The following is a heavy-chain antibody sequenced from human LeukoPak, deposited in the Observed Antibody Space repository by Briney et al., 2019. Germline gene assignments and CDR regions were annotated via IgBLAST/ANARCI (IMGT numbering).Heavy chain of an antibody. CDR1: GFTFSTYG. Sequence: PGGSLRLSCEASGFTFSTYGMHWVRQAPGKGLEWVAFIRYDGSNKYYADSVKGRFTISRDNSKNMLYVQMNSLRAEDTAVYYCAKDLYSSGWYEPVDYWGQGTLVAVSS. CDR3: AKDLYSSGWYEPVDY. CDR2: IRYDGSNK. D-gene: IGHD6-19*01. J-gene: IGHJ4*02. V-gene: IGHV3-30*02.